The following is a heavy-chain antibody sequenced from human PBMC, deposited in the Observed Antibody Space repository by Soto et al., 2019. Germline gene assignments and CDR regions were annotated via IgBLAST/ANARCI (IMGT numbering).Heavy chain of an antibody. CDR1: GGSFSNSA. CDR3: ARPSGLLGQFSALVDY. Sequence: QVQLVQSGSEVRRPGSSVKVSCKASGGSFSNSAIAWVRQAPGQGLEWLGMIIPIFTTTNYAQKFQDRLTITADGSTSTAYMELSGLKSEDTAVYFCARPSGLLGQFSALVDYWGQGTLVTVYS. V-gene: IGHV1-69*18. J-gene: IGHJ4*02. D-gene: IGHD6-6*01. CDR2: IIPIFTTT.